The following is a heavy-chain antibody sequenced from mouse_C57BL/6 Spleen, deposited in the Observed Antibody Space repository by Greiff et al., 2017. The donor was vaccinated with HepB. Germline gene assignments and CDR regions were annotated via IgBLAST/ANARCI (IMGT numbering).Heavy chain of an antibody. J-gene: IGHJ3*01. V-gene: IGHV3-6*01. D-gene: IGHD2-4*01. CDR3: ARAYYDYGGFAY. CDR2: ISYDGSN. Sequence: EVKLQESGPGLVKPSQSLSLTCSVTGYSITSGYYWNWIRQFPGNKLEWMGYISYDGSNNYNPSLKNRISITRDTSKNQFFLKLNSVTTEDTATYYCARAYYDYGGFAYWGQGTLVTVSA. CDR1: GYSITSGYY.